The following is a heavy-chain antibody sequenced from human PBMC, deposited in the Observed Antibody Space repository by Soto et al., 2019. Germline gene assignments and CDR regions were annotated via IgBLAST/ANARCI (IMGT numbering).Heavy chain of an antibody. J-gene: IGHJ4*02. CDR1: GFTFSSYE. V-gene: IGHV3-48*03. CDR3: ARDMILFDY. CDR2: ISSSGSTI. D-gene: IGHD3-16*01. Sequence: PGGSLRLSCAASGFTFSSYEMNWVRQAPGKGLEWVSYISSSGSTIYYADSAKGRFTISRDNAKNSLCLQMNSLRAEDTAVYYCARDMILFDYWGQGTLVTVSS.